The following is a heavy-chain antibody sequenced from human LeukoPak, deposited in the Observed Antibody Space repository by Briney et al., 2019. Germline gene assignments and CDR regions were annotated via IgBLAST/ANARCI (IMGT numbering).Heavy chain of an antibody. Sequence: GGSLRLSCVASGFTFSNYAMTWVRQAPGKGLEWVSAITGSGDTTYYADSVKGRFTISRDNSKNSLYLQMNSLRADDTAVYYCAKDGSGSYYSNDWGQGTLVTVSS. V-gene: IGHV3-23*01. CDR2: ITGSGDTT. CDR1: GFTFSNYA. CDR3: AKDGSGSYYSND. D-gene: IGHD3-10*01. J-gene: IGHJ4*02.